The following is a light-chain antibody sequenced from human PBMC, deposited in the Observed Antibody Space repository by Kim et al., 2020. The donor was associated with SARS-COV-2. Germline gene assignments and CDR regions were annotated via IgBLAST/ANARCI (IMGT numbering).Light chain of an antibody. CDR2: EVT. Sequence: QSAPTQPASVSGSPGQSITISCTGTSSDVGKYNFVSWYQQHPGKAPELMIYEVTKRPSGVSNRFSGSKSGNTASLTISGLQAEDEADYYCCSFASTSPLYVFGTGTKVTVL. CDR1: SSDVGKYNF. V-gene: IGLV2-23*02. J-gene: IGLJ1*01. CDR3: CSFASTSPLYV.